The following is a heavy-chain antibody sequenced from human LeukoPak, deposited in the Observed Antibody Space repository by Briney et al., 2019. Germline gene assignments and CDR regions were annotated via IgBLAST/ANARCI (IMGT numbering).Heavy chain of an antibody. D-gene: IGHD3-10*01. J-gene: IGHJ4*02. CDR1: GFTFSTYA. CDR2: ISGSGDST. CDR3: ARDRRGEYYFDY. Sequence: GGSLRLSCAASGFTFSTYAMNWVRQAPGKGLEWVSGISGSGDSTYSAGSVKGQFTISRDNSKNMLYLQMNSLRADDTAAYYCARDRRGEYYFDYWGQGTLVTVSS. V-gene: IGHV3-23*01.